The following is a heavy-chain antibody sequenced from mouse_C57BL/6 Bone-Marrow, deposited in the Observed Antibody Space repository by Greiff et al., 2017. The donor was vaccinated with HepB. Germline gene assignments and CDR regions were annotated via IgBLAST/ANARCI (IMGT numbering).Heavy chain of an antibody. V-gene: IGHV5-2*01. J-gene: IGHJ4*01. Sequence: EVQRVESGGGLVQPGESLKLSCESNEYEFPSHDMSWVRKTPEKRLELVAAINSDGGSTYYPDTMERRFIISRDNTKKNLYLQRSSLRSEDTALYYCARRYYVYAMDYWGQGTSVTVSS. CDR1: EYEFPSHD. CDR2: INSDGGST. CDR3: ARRYYVYAMDY. D-gene: IGHD1-1*01.